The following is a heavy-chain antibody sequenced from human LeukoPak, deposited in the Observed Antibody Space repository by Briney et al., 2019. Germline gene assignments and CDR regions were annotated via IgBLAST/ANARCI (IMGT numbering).Heavy chain of an antibody. CDR2: ISYDGSNK. J-gene: IGHJ4*02. CDR3: ARGGYSSGWWLLGLDY. CDR1: GFTFSSYA. D-gene: IGHD6-19*01. V-gene: IGHV3-30-3*01. Sequence: TGGSLRLSCAASGFTFSSYAMHWVRQAPGKGLEWVAVISYDGSNKYYADSVKGRFTISRDNSKNTLYLQMNSLRAEDTAVYYCARGGYSSGWWLLGLDYWGQGTLVTVSS.